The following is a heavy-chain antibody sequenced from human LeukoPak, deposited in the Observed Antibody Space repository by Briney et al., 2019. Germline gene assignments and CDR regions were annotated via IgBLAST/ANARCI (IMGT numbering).Heavy chain of an antibody. Sequence: GGSLRLSCAASGFTFRSYSKAWVRQAPGKGLEWVSAISGSGGSTYYADSVKGRFTISRDNSKNTLYLQMNSLRAEDTAVYYCAKERGDIVVVPAAKNYFDYWGQGTLVTVSS. D-gene: IGHD2-2*01. CDR3: AKERGDIVVVPAAKNYFDY. V-gene: IGHV3-23*01. CDR2: ISGSGGST. CDR1: GFTFRSYS. J-gene: IGHJ4*02.